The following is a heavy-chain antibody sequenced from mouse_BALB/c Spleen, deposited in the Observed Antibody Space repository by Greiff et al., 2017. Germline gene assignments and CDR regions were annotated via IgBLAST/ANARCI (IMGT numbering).Heavy chain of an antibody. V-gene: IGHV5-6-3*01. CDR2: INSNGGST. J-gene: IGHJ1*01. Sequence: VQLKESGGGLVQPGGSLKLSCAASGFTFSSYGMSWVRQTPDKRLELVATINSNGGSTYYPDSVKGRFTISRDNAKNTLYLQMSSLKSEDTAMYSCARMYYGSSHYWYFDVWGAGTTVTVSS. CDR1: GFTFSSYG. D-gene: IGHD1-1*01. CDR3: ARMYYGSSHYWYFDV.